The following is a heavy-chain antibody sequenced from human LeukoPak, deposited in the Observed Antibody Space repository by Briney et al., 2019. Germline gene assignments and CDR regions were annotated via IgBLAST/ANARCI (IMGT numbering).Heavy chain of an antibody. CDR3: ARLGGIQLWLRDY. CDR1: GGSISSSTYY. J-gene: IGHJ4*02. V-gene: IGHV4-39*01. Sequence: SETLSLTCTVSGGSISSSTYYWGWIRQPPGKGLEWIGSIYYSGSTYYNPSLKSRVTISVDTSKNQFSLRLSSVTAADTAVYYCARLGGIQLWLRDYWGQGTLVTVSS. D-gene: IGHD5-18*01. CDR2: IYYSGST.